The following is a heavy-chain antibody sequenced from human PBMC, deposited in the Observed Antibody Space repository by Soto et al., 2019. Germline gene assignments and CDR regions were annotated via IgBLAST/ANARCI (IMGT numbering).Heavy chain of an antibody. CDR3: ARHGGNKFDY. CDR2: MHYSGNT. V-gene: IGHV4-39*01. Sequence: QPQLQESGPGLVKPSETLSLTCTVSGGSIISDHYYCAWIRQPPGKGLEWIGNMHYSGNTYQNPSLKSRVTIFVDTSKNQFSLHLSSVTAADTAVYYCARHGGNKFDYWGQGTLVTVSS. J-gene: IGHJ4*02. D-gene: IGHD3-16*01. CDR1: GGSIISDHYY.